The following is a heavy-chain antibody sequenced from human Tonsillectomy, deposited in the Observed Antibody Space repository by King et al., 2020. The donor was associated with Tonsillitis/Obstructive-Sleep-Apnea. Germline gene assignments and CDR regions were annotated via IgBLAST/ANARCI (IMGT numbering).Heavy chain of an antibody. Sequence: VQLVESGGGVVQPGRSLILSCAASGFTFSNYGMHWVRQAPGKGLEWVAVISYDGSNKYYVDSVKGRFTISRDNSKNTLYLQMNSLRAEDTAVYYCAKPYIATARITAYYFDYWGQGTLVTVSS. V-gene: IGHV3-30*18. J-gene: IGHJ4*02. CDR2: ISYDGSNK. D-gene: IGHD6-13*01. CDR1: GFTFSNYG. CDR3: AKPYIATARITAYYFDY.